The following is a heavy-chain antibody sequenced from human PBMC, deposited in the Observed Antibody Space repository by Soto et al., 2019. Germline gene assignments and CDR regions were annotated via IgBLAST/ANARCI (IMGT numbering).Heavy chain of an antibody. CDR2: INHSGST. V-gene: IGHV4-34*01. CDR3: ARGVVATTRLFDY. CDR1: GGSLSGYF. Sequence: QVQLQQLGAGLLQPSETLSLTCAVSGGSLSGYFWSWIRQPPGKGLEWIGEINHSGSTNYNSSLKSGVAISVDTSKNLLSLNLTSVTAADTAVYYCARGVVATTRLFDYWGQGTLVTVSS. J-gene: IGHJ4*02. D-gene: IGHD5-12*01.